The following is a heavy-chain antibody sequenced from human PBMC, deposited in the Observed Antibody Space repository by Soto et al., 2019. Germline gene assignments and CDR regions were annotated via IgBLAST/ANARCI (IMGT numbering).Heavy chain of an antibody. Sequence: QVQLVQSGAEVKKPGASVKISCKASGDSFINFGVSWVRQAPGQGLEWMGVVSARNGDTTYAQNFQGRISLTTDTSTTTAYMELTSLRADDTAVYWCARKLVTSYIPGVNYYYGMEVWGQGTSVTISS. D-gene: IGHD2-21*02. V-gene: IGHV1-18*01. CDR1: GDSFINFG. CDR2: VSARNGDT. CDR3: ARKLVTSYIPGVNYYYGMEV. J-gene: IGHJ6*02.